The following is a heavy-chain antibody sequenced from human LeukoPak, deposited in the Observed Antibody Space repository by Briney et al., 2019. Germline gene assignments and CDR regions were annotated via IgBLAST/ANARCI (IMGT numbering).Heavy chain of an antibody. D-gene: IGHD6-19*01. Sequence: KPGESLKISCKGSGYSFTSYWIGWVRQMPGKGPEWMGIIYPGDSDTRYSPSFQGQVTISADKSISTAYLQWSSLKASDTAIYYCARHPSIAVGAYADYWGQGTLVSVSS. CDR3: ARHPSIAVGAYADY. J-gene: IGHJ4*02. V-gene: IGHV5-51*01. CDR1: GYSFTSYW. CDR2: IYPGDSDT.